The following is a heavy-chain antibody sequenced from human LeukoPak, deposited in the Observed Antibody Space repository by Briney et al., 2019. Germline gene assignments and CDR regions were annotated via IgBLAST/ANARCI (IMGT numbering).Heavy chain of an antibody. Sequence: EAGGSLRLSCAASGFTFSSYAMSWVRQAPGKGLEWVSAISGSGGSTYYADSVKGRFTISRDNSKNTLYLQTNSLRAEDTAVYYCAKERLGYCSGGSCYVFDYWGQGTLVTVSS. CDR1: GFTFSSYA. CDR3: AKERLGYCSGGSCYVFDY. CDR2: ISGSGGST. D-gene: IGHD2-15*01. J-gene: IGHJ4*02. V-gene: IGHV3-23*01.